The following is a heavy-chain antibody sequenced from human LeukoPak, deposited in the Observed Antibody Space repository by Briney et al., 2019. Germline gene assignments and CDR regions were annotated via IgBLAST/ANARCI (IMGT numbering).Heavy chain of an antibody. CDR3: ARETRRGNAFDI. V-gene: IGHV3-53*01. CDR2: IYSGGST. CDR1: GVIVSSNY. Sequence: GSLRLSCAASGVIVSSNYMNWVRQAPGKGLEWISVIYSGGSTYYADSVKGRFTISRDNSKNTLYLQMNSLRAEDTAVYYCARETRRGNAFDIWGQGTMVTVSS. J-gene: IGHJ3*02. D-gene: IGHD3-10*01.